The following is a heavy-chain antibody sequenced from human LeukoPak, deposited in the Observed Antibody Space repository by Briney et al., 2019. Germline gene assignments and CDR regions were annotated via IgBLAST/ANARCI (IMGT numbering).Heavy chain of an antibody. CDR3: AKDRAYGSGSYYNGLLDY. V-gene: IGHV3-30*18. Sequence: GGSLRLSCAASGFTFSSYGMHWVRQAPGKGLEWVAVISYDGSNKYYADSVKGRFTISRDNSKNTLYLQMNSLRAEDTAVYYCAKDRAYGSGSYYNGLLDYWGQGTPVTVSS. D-gene: IGHD3-10*01. CDR2: ISYDGSNK. CDR1: GFTFSSYG. J-gene: IGHJ4*02.